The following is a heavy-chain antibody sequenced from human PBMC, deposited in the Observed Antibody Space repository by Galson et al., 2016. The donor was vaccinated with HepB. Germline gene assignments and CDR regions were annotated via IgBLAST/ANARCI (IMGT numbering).Heavy chain of an antibody. V-gene: IGHV3-23*01. Sequence: SLRLSCAASGFTFTSYAMTWVRQTPGKGLEWVSSISGDRSHIYYADSVMGRFTISRDNSKSTHYLEMNRVTVEDTAVYYCVDRGSDDWNLFFQHWGQGTLVTVSS. CDR2: ISGDRSHI. J-gene: IGHJ1*01. CDR1: GFTFTSYA. D-gene: IGHD1-1*01. CDR3: VDRGSDDWNLFFQH.